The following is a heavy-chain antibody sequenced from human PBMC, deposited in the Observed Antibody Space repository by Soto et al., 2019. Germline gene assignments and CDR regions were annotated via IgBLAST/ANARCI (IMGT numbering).Heavy chain of an antibody. CDR3: ARASPKYRGSYYDY. V-gene: IGHV1-2*04. Sequence: QVQLVQSGAEVKKPGASVKVSCKASGYTFTGYYMHWVRQAPGQGLEWMGWINPNSGGTNYAQKFQGWVTMTRDTSISTAYMELRRLRSDDTAVYYCARASPKYRGSYYDYWGQGTLVTVSS. J-gene: IGHJ4*02. CDR1: GYTFTGYY. D-gene: IGHD1-26*01. CDR2: INPNSGGT.